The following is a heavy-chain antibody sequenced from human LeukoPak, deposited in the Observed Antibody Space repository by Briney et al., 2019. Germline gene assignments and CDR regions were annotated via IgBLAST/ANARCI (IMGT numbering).Heavy chain of an antibody. V-gene: IGHV3-30-3*01. J-gene: IGHJ4*02. CDR3: ARGRWLQSFFDY. CDR2: ISYDGSNK. D-gene: IGHD5-24*01. CDR1: GFTFSSYA. Sequence: GGSLRLSCAASGFTFSSYATHWVRQAPGKGLEWVAVISYDGSNKYYADSVKGRFTISRDNSKNTLYLQMNSLRAEDTAVYYCARGRWLQSFFDYWGQGTPVTVSS.